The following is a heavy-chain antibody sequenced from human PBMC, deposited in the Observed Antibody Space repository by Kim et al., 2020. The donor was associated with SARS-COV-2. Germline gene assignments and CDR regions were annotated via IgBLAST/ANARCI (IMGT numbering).Heavy chain of an antibody. CDR2: INLDGSAS. CDR3: AKYSNMDFDY. CDR1: GFTFGAHW. V-gene: IGHV3-7*01. Sequence: GGSLRLSCAASGFTFGAHWMSWVRQAPGKGLEWVANINLDGSASGYLDSVKGRFTISRDNAQNSLFLTMDSLRVEDTAVYYCAKYSNMDFDYWGQGTLVTVSS. J-gene: IGHJ4*02. D-gene: IGHD2-15*01.